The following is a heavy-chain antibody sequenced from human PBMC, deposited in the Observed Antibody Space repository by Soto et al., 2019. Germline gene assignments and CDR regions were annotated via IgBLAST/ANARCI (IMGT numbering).Heavy chain of an antibody. CDR3: AKLKGTGYYYYFGMDV. D-gene: IGHD3-10*01. CDR2: ISGSGGST. Sequence: PGGSLRLSCAASGFTFSSYAMSWVRQAPGKGLEWVSAISGSGGSTYYADSVKGRFTISRDNSKNTLYLQMNSLRAEDTAVYYCAKLKGTGYYYYFGMDVWGQGTTVTVSS. J-gene: IGHJ6*02. CDR1: GFTFSSYA. V-gene: IGHV3-23*01.